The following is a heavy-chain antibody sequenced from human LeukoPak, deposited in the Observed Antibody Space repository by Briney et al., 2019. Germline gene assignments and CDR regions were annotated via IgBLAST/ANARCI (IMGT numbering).Heavy chain of an antibody. V-gene: IGHV4-31*03. Sequence: SQTLSLTCTVSGDLIIGAPYYWCWVRQHPGKGLEWIAYSYYSGNTYYNPSLKSRIGLSVDTSKNQFSLNLTSVTAADTAVYFCARVVGRTSWFDSWGQGTRVTVSS. CDR3: ARVVGRTSWFDS. CDR1: GDLIIGAPYY. CDR2: SYYSGNT. J-gene: IGHJ5*01. D-gene: IGHD2-2*01.